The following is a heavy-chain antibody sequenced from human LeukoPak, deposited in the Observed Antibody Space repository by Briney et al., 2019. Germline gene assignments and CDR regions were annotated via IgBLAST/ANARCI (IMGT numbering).Heavy chain of an antibody. Sequence: ASVKVSCKASGYTFTSYYMHWVRQAPGQGLEWMGWINTNTGNPTYAQGFTGRFVFSLDTSVSTAYLQISSLKAEDTAVYYCARGVAAAGLTLAAWGQGTLVTVSS. CDR3: ARGVAAAGLTLAA. CDR1: GYTFTSYY. D-gene: IGHD6-13*01. CDR2: INTNTGNP. J-gene: IGHJ4*02. V-gene: IGHV7-4-1*02.